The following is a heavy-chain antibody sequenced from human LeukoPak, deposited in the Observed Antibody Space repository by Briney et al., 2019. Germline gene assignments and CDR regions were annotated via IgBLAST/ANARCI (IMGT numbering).Heavy chain of an antibody. Sequence: ASVKVSCKASGYTFTGYYMHWVRQAPGQGLEWMGWINPNSGGTNYAQKFQGRVTMTRDTSISTAYMELSRLRSDDTAVYYCARDGLYFDWLYGMDVWGQGTTVTVSS. CDR3: ARDGLYFDWLYGMDV. D-gene: IGHD3-9*01. V-gene: IGHV1-2*02. J-gene: IGHJ6*02. CDR2: INPNSGGT. CDR1: GYTFTGYY.